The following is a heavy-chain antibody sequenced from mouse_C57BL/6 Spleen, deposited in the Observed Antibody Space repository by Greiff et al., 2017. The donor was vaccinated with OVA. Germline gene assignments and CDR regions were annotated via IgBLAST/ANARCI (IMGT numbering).Heavy chain of an antibody. J-gene: IGHJ2*01. CDR1: GYTFTSYW. D-gene: IGHD2-5*01. V-gene: IGHV1-64*01. Sequence: QVHVKQPGAELVKPGASVKLSCKASGYTFTSYWMHWVKQRPGQGLEWIGMIHPNSGSTNYNEKFKSKATLTVDKSSSTAYMQLSSRTSEDSAVYYCARRSNYGDYWGQGTTLTVSS. CDR3: ARRSNYGDY. CDR2: IHPNSGST.